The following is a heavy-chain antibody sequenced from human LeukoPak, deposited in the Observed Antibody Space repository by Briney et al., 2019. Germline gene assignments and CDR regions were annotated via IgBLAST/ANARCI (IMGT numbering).Heavy chain of an antibody. Sequence: SETLSLTCTVSGGSIRSSSYNWGWIRQPPGKGLEWIGNIFYSGSTYYSPSLKSRVTISLDTSRNQFSLKLNSVTAADTAVYYCARAKYDFWSGYYLPNFDYWGQGTLVTVSS. CDR1: GGSIRSSSYN. J-gene: IGHJ4*02. D-gene: IGHD3-3*01. CDR3: ARAKYDFWSGYYLPNFDY. CDR2: IFYSGST. V-gene: IGHV4-39*07.